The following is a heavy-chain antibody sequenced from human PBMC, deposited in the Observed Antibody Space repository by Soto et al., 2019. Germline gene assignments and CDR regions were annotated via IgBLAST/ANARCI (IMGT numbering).Heavy chain of an antibody. CDR1: GFTFSNFA. V-gene: IGHV3-23*01. CDR2: ISNSGGGT. Sequence: EVHLLESGGDLVQPGGSLRLSCTASGFTFSNFAMNWVRQAPGKGREWVSAISNSGGGTYYADSVRGRFTISRDNSKNTVYLQMRSLRVEDTAIYFCAKDLRRMHGSGSDHWGLGALVTVSS. D-gene: IGHD3-10*01. CDR3: AKDLRRMHGSGSDH. J-gene: IGHJ4*02.